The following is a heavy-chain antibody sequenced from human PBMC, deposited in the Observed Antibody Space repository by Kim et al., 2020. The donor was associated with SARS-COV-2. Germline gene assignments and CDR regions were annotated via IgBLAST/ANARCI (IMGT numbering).Heavy chain of an antibody. CDR3: ARASYYYGSGSYPLYGLDV. V-gene: IGHV1-69*04. CDR1: GGTFSSYA. D-gene: IGHD3-10*01. Sequence: SVKVSCKASGGTFSSYAISWVRQAPGQGLECMGRIIPILGIVNYAQKFQGRVTITADTSTSTAYMELSSLGSEDTAVYYCARASYYYGSGSYPLYGLDVWGQGTTVTVSS. J-gene: IGHJ6*02. CDR2: IIPILGIV.